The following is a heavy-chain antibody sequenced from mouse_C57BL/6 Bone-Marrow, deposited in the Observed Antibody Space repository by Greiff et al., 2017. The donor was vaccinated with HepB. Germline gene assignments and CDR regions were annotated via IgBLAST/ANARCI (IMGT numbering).Heavy chain of an antibody. V-gene: IGHV1-59*01. Sequence: VQLQQPGAELVRPGTSVKLSCKASGYTFTSYWMHWVKQRPGQGLEWIGVIDPSDSYTNYNQKFKGKATLTVDTSSSTAYMQLSSLTSEDSAVYYCARSYSSNYYAMGCWGQGASVTVAS. CDR2: IDPSDSYT. D-gene: IGHD2-5*01. CDR1: GYTFTSYW. CDR3: ARSYSSNYYAMGC. J-gene: IGHJ4*01.